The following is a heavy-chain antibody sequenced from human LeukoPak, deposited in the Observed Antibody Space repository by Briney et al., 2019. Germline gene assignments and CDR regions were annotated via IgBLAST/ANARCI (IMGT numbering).Heavy chain of an antibody. CDR1: GFTFSNYA. V-gene: IGHV3-23*01. J-gene: IGHJ4*02. CDR3: AKGLKGCSGSSCYYFFDC. Sequence: PGGSLRLSCAASGFTFSNYAMNWVRQAPGKGLEWVSSITGSGGDAYYADSVKGRFTISRDNSKNTLDLQMNSLRAEDTAVYYCAKGLKGCSGSSCYYFFDCWGQGALITVSS. D-gene: IGHD2-15*01. CDR2: ITGSGGDA.